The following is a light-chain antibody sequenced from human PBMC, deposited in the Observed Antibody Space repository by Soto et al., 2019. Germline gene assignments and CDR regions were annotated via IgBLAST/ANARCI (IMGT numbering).Light chain of an antibody. V-gene: IGLV4-69*01. Sequence: QSVLNQSPSASASLGASVKLTCTLTSGHSTYAIAWHQQQPEKGPRYLMKVNSDGSHSKGDGIPDRFSGASSGAERYLTIPSLQSEDEADYNSQTWFTGPPWVFGGGTKLTVL. CDR1: SGHSTYA. J-gene: IGLJ3*02. CDR3: QTWFTGPPWV. CDR2: VNSDGSH.